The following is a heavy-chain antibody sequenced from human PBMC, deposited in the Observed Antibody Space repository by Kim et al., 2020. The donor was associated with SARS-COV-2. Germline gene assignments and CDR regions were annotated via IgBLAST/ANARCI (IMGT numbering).Heavy chain of an antibody. CDR2: INPDTGGA. J-gene: IGHJ6*02. CDR1: GYTFIDYY. Sequence: ASVKVSCKTSGYTFIDYYIHWVRRAPGQGLEWMGWINPDTGGAKYAQKFQGRVTVTTDTSISTAYMELINLTSDDTAIYYCGRQYCGADCSVGGMDVWGQGTTVTVSS. CDR3: GRQYCGADCSVGGMDV. D-gene: IGHD2-21*01. V-gene: IGHV1-2*02.